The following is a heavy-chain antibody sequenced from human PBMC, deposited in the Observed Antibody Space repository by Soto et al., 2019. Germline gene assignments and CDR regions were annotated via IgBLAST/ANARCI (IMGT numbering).Heavy chain of an antibody. V-gene: IGHV3-21*01. J-gene: IGHJ4*02. CDR3: ASVVSYSSGWNFDY. CDR2: ISSSSSYI. D-gene: IGHD6-19*01. Sequence: EVQLVESGGGLVKPGGSLRLSCAASGFTFSSYSMNWVRQAPGKGLEWVSSISSSSSYIYYADSVKGRFTIPRDNAKNSLYLQMNSLRAEDTAVYYCASVVSYSSGWNFDYWGQGTLVTVSS. CDR1: GFTFSSYS.